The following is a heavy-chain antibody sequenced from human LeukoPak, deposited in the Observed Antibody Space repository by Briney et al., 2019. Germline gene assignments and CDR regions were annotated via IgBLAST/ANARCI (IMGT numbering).Heavy chain of an antibody. D-gene: IGHD3-22*01. CDR2: ISAYNGNT. J-gene: IGHJ4*02. Sequence: ASVKVSCKASGYTFTSYGISWVRQAPGQGLEWMGWISAYNGNTNYAQKLQGRVTMTTGTSTSTAYMELRSLRSDDTAVYYCARARRWLSPMDFDYWGQGTLVTVSS. V-gene: IGHV1-18*01. CDR3: ARARRWLSPMDFDY. CDR1: GYTFTSYG.